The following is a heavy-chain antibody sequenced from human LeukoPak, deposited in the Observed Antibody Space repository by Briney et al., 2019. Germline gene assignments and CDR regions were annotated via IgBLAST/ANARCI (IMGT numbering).Heavy chain of an antibody. J-gene: IGHJ3*02. CDR1: GGSISSSSYY. D-gene: IGHD3-16*02. V-gene: IGHV4-39*07. CDR2: IYYSGST. Sequence: PSETLSLTCTVSGGSISSSSYYWGCIRQPPGKGLEWIGSIYYSGSTYYNPSLKSRVTISVDTSKNQFSLKLSSVTAADTAVYYCTRDEGLITFGGVIEHDAFDIWGQGTMVTVSS. CDR3: TRDEGLITFGGVIEHDAFDI.